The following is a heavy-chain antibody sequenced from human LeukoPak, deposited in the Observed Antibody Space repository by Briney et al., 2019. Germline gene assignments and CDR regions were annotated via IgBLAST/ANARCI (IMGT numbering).Heavy chain of an antibody. CDR2: IYPGDSDT. CDR3: ARLFDSSGYYGGYFDY. CDR1: GYSFTSYW. V-gene: IGHV5-51*01. Sequence: GESLKISCKGSGYSFTSYWIGWVRQMPGKGLEWMGIIYPGDSDTSYSPSFQGQVTISADKPISTAYLQWSSLKASDTAMYYCARLFDSSGYYGGYFDYWGQGTLVTVSS. D-gene: IGHD3-22*01. J-gene: IGHJ4*02.